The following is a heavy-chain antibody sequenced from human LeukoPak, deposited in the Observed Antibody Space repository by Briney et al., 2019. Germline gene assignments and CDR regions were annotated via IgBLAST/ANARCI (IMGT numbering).Heavy chain of an antibody. V-gene: IGHV4-59*08. Sequence: SETLSLTCTVSGGSISSYYWSWIRQPPGKGLEWIGYIYYSGSTNYNPSLKSRVTISVDTSKNQFSLKLSSVTAADTAVYYCARQANSLYYYYGMDVWGQGTTVTVSS. J-gene: IGHJ6*02. CDR3: ARQANSLYYYYGMDV. D-gene: IGHD2/OR15-2a*01. CDR2: IYYSGST. CDR1: GGSISSYY.